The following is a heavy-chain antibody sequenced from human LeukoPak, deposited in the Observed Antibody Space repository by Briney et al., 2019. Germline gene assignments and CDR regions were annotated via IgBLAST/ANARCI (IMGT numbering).Heavy chain of an antibody. J-gene: IGHJ4*02. CDR2: ISYDGSNK. CDR3: ARGGTDGYNYVGYFDY. D-gene: IGHD5-24*01. V-gene: IGHV3-30*03. Sequence: QTGGSLRLSCAASGFTFSSYGMHWVRQAPGKGLEWVAVISYDGSNKYYADSVKGRFTISRDNSKNTLYLQMNSLRAEDTAVYYCARGGTDGYNYVGYFDYWGQGTLVTVSS. CDR1: GFTFSSYG.